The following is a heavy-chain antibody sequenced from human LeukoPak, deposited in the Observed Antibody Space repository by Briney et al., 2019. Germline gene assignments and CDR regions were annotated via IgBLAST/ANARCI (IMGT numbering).Heavy chain of an antibody. CDR3: TRGADSGNSRFDY. Sequence: GGSLRLSCAASGFTFSSYSMSWVRQAPGKGLEWVSYISNSGNTKYYADSVKGRFTISRDNAKNSLYLQMNSLRAEDTAVYYCTRGADSGNSRFDYWGQGTLVTVSS. D-gene: IGHD4-23*01. CDR1: GFTFSSYS. V-gene: IGHV3-48*01. J-gene: IGHJ4*02. CDR2: ISNSGNTK.